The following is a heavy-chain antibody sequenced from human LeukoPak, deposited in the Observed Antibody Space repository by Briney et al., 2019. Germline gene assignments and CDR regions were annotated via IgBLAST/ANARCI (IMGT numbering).Heavy chain of an antibody. J-gene: IGHJ4*02. D-gene: IGHD3-16*02. Sequence: GGSLRLSCAASGFTFSSYGMHWVRRAPGKGLEWVAFIRYDGSNKYYADSVKGRFTISRDNSKNTLYLQMNSLRAEDTAVYYCAKDRSITFGGVIVYYFDYWGQGTLVTVSS. V-gene: IGHV3-30*02. CDR2: IRYDGSNK. CDR1: GFTFSSYG. CDR3: AKDRSITFGGVIVYYFDY.